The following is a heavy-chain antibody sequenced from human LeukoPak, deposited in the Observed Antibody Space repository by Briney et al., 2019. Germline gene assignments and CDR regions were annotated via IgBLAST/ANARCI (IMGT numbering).Heavy chain of an antibody. D-gene: IGHD3-10*01. Sequence: SQTLSLTCAISGDSVSSNSAAWNWIRQSPSRGLEWLGRTYYRSKWYNDYAVSVKSRITINPDTSKNQFSLKLSSVTAADTAVYYCARALRYYGSGSYYMPWGKGTTVTVSS. J-gene: IGHJ6*04. CDR1: GDSVSSNSAA. V-gene: IGHV6-1*01. CDR3: ARALRYYGSGSYYMP. CDR2: TYYRSKWYN.